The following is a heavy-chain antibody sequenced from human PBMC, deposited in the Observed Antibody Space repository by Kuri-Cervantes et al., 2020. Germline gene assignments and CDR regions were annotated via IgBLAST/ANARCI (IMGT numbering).Heavy chain of an antibody. V-gene: IGHV4-30-2*01. D-gene: IGHD1-26*01. CDR2: IYHSGST. CDR1: GGSISSGGYS. Sequence: SQTLSLTCAVSGGSISSGGYSWGWIRQPPGKGLEWIGYIYHSGSTYYNPSLKSRVTISVDRSKNQFSLKLSSVTAADTAVYYCARSPFPNRRKWELPCRWFDPWGQGTLVTVSS. CDR3: ARSPFPNRRKWELPCRWFDP. J-gene: IGHJ5*02.